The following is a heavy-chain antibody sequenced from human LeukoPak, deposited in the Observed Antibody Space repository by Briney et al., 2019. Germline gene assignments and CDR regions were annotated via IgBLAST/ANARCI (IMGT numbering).Heavy chain of an antibody. V-gene: IGHV1-18*01. CDR1: GYTFTSYG. J-gene: IGHJ3*02. CDR3: ARVSSLGDSTCDAFDI. CDR2: ISAYNGNT. D-gene: IGHD4-17*01. Sequence: ASVKVSFKASGYTFTSYGISWVRQAPGQGLEWMGWISAYNGNTNYAQKLQGRVTMTTHTSTSTAYMELRSLRSDDTAVYYCARVSSLGDSTCDAFDIWGQGTMVTVSS.